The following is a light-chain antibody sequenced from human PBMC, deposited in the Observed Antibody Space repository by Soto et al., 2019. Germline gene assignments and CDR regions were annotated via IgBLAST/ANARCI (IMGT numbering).Light chain of an antibody. CDR1: QSVSNNY. CDR3: QQYGNSPLT. V-gene: IGKV3-20*01. CDR2: GVS. Sequence: EIVLTQSPGTLSLSPGERATLSCRASQSVSNNYLAWYQQKPGQAPRVIIFGVSTRASATSDRFRGSGSGTYFTLTISRLEPDDFALYYCQQYGNSPLTFGGGTKVDIK. J-gene: IGKJ4*01.